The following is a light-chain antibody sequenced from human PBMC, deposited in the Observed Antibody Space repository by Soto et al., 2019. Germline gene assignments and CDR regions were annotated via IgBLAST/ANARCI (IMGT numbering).Light chain of an antibody. J-gene: IGLJ1*01. V-gene: IGLV1-44*01. CDR1: SSNIGSNT. CDR2: SNN. Sequence: QAVLTQPPSASGTPGQRVTISCSGSSSNIGSNTVNWYQQLPGTAPKLLIYSNNERPSGVPDRFSGSKSGTSASLAISGLRSEDEADYYCAAWDDSLSAYVFGTGTKLTVL. CDR3: AAWDDSLSAYV.